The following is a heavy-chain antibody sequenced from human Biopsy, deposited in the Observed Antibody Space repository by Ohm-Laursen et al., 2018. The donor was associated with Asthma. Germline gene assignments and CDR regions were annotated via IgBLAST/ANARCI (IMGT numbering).Heavy chain of an antibody. CDR1: GFTFSSYG. J-gene: IGHJ6*02. CDR3: AKWDTYYDFWSGYYTRYNYYYYGMDV. V-gene: IGHV3-30*18. Sequence: SLRLSCAASGFTFSSYGMHWVRQAPGKGLEWVAVISYDGSNKYYADSVKGRFTISRDNSKNTLYMQMNSLRAEDTAVYYCAKWDTYYDFWSGYYTRYNYYYYGMDVWGQGTTVTVSS. D-gene: IGHD3-3*01. CDR2: ISYDGSNK.